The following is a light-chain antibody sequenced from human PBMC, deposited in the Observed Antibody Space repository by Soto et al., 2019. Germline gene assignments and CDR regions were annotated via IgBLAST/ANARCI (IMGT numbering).Light chain of an antibody. J-gene: IGKJ3*01. CDR3: QQRSNWPFT. CDR2: DTS. V-gene: IGKV3-11*01. Sequence: EIVMTQSPATLSVSPGERATLSCRASQTVSKYLAWYQQKPGQAPRLLIYDTSNRATGIPARFSGSGSGTDFTLTISGLQPEDFAVYYCQQRSNWPFTFGPGTTVDFK. CDR1: QTVSKY.